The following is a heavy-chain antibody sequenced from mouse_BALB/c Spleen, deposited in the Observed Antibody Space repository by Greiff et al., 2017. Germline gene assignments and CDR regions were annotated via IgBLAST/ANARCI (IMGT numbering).Heavy chain of an antibody. D-gene: IGHD2-4*01. CDR3: ARCYDYDSIYYAMDY. J-gene: IGHJ4*01. V-gene: IGHV5-9*03. CDR2: ISSGGGNT. CDR1: GFTFSSYT. Sequence: EVMLVESGGGLVKPGGSLKLSCAASGFTFSSYTMSWVRQTPEKRLEWVATISSGGGNTYYPDSVKGRFTISRDNAKNNLYLQMSSLRSEDTALYYCARCYDYDSIYYAMDYWGQGTSVTVSS.